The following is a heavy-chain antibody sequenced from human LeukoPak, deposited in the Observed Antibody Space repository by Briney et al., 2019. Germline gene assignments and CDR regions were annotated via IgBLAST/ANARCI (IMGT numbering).Heavy chain of an antibody. CDR3: ARSAIDAFDI. V-gene: IGHV4-59*08. CDR1: GGSINSYY. J-gene: IGHJ3*02. CDR2: IYFSGTT. Sequence: SETLSLTCTVSGGSINSYYWSWIRQPPGKGLEWIGYIYFSGTTKYNPSLTSRVTMSVDTSKNQFSVKLSSVTAADTAVYYCARSAIDAFDIWGQGTMVTVSS.